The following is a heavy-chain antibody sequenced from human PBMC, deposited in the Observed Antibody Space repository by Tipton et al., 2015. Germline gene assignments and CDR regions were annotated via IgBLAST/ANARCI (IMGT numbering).Heavy chain of an antibody. CDR2: ITADGSGT. J-gene: IGHJ4*02. CDR1: GFTFSGYW. CDR3: ARSPQDPAVDY. V-gene: IGHV3-74*01. Sequence: SLRLSCEASGFTFSGYWMHWVRQAPGKGLVWVSRITADGSGTGYADSVQGRFTISRDNARNTLYLQMNSLRADDTAMYYCARSPQDPAVDYWGQGALATVSS.